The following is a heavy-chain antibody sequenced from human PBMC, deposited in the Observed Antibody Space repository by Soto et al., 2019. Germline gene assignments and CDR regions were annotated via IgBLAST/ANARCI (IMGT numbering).Heavy chain of an antibody. Sequence: HPGGSLRLSCAASGFTFSTYAMLWVRQAPGKGLEWVAVMSYDGTNKYYTDSVKGRFTISRDNSKNTLYLQMNSLRAEDTAVYYCARDRYCTNDVCYRYGYGMDVWGQGTTVTVSS. J-gene: IGHJ6*02. V-gene: IGHV3-30-3*01. CDR3: ARDRYCTNDVCYRYGYGMDV. CDR2: MSYDGTNK. D-gene: IGHD2-8*01. CDR1: GFTFSTYA.